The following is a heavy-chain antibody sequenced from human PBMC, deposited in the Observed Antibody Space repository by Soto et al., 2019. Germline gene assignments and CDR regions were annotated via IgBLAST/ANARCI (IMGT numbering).Heavy chain of an antibody. Sequence: GGSLRLSCAASGFTFSSYAMHWVRQAPGKGLEWVAVISYDGSNKYYADSVKGRFTISRDNSKNTLYLQMNSLRAEDTAVYYCARDKKQDYSGYNYYYYYYGMDVWGQGTTVTVSS. CDR3: ARDKKQDYSGYNYYYYYYGMDV. CDR1: GFTFSSYA. V-gene: IGHV3-30-3*01. D-gene: IGHD5-12*01. CDR2: ISYDGSNK. J-gene: IGHJ6*02.